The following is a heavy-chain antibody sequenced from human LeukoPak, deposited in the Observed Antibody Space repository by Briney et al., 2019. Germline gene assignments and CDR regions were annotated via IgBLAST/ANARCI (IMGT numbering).Heavy chain of an antibody. Sequence: SETLSLTCAVSGASITSYYWTWIRQPPGEGLEWIVYIYHTGNIEYNPPLNSRVTISIDTSTNQFSLMPRSVTAADTAVYYCARCVRVFCGADCSSGAFDIWGPGKMVTVS. CDR1: GASITSYY. J-gene: IGHJ3*02. CDR3: ARCVRVFCGADCSSGAFDI. D-gene: IGHD2-21*02. V-gene: IGHV4-59*01. CDR2: IYHTGNI.